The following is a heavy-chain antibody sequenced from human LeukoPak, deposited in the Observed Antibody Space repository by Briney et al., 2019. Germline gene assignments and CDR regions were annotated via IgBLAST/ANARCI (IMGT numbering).Heavy chain of an antibody. V-gene: IGHV4-4*09. J-gene: IGHJ6*03. Sequence: SETLSLTCTVSGGSISGYFWSWIRQPPGKGPKWIGYIYSTGTTNYSPSLSSRVTSSVDTSTNQLSLNLRFVTATDTAVYHCARHNPPPTGFCSGTSCFMSGSQYFYMDVWGKGTSVTVS. CDR2: IYSTGTT. CDR1: GGSISGYF. CDR3: ARHNPPPTGFCSGTSCFMSGSQYFYMDV. D-gene: IGHD2-2*01.